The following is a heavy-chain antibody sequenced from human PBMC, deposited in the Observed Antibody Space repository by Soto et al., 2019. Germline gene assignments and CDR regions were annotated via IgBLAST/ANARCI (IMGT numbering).Heavy chain of an antibody. J-gene: IGHJ6*03. CDR3: AREQKTEVTPAPAFMDV. Sequence: PSQTLSLTCAISGDSVSSNSAAWNWIRQSPSRGLEWLGRTYYRSKWYNDCAVSVKSRITINPDTSKNQFSLQLNSVTPEDTAVYYCAREQKTEVTPAPAFMDVWGKGTTVTVSS. V-gene: IGHV6-1*01. CDR2: TYYRSKWYN. CDR1: GDSVSSNSAA. D-gene: IGHD2-2*01.